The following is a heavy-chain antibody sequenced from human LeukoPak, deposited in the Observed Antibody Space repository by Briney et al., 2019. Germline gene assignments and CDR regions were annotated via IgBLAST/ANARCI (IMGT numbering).Heavy chain of an antibody. CDR1: RYSFTSYW. CDR2: LYPGDSDT. CDR3: ARFVGACSGGSCYSDY. V-gene: IGHV5-51*01. Sequence: GESLKIPCKGSRYSFTSYWIGWVRQMPGKGLEWMGILYPGDSDTRYSPSFQGQVTISADKSISTAYLQWNSLKASDTAMYYCARFVGACSGGSCYSDYWGQGTLVTVSS. D-gene: IGHD2-15*01. J-gene: IGHJ4*02.